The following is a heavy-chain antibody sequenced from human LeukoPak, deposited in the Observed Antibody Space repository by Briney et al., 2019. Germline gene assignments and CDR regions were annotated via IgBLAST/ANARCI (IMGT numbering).Heavy chain of an antibody. J-gene: IGHJ4*02. Sequence: PGGSLRLSCAASGFTFDDYAMHWVRQTPGKGLEWVSGITWNSGIIGYADSVKGRFTISRDNAKNSLYLQMNSLRADDMALYYCAKDRRGGWLQFYFDYWGQGTLVTVSS. CDR3: AKDRRGGWLQFYFDY. D-gene: IGHD5-24*01. CDR1: GFTFDDYA. V-gene: IGHV3-9*03. CDR2: ITWNSGII.